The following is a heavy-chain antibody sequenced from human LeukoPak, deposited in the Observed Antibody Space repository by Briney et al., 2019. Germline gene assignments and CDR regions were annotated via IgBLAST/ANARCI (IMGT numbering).Heavy chain of an antibody. D-gene: IGHD2-15*01. V-gene: IGHV4-59*01. CDR2: IYYSGST. Sequence: SETLSLTCTVSGGSISIYYWSWIRQPPGKGLDWIGYIYYSGSTNYNPSLKSRVTISVDTSKNQFSLKLSSVTAADTAVYYCARETLGGYCSGGSCYYNWFDPWGQGTLVTVSS. CDR3: ARETLGGYCSGGSCYYNWFDP. CDR1: GGSISIYY. J-gene: IGHJ5*02.